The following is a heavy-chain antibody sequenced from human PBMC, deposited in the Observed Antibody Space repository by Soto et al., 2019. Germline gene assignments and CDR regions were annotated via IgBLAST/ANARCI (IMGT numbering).Heavy chain of an antibody. V-gene: IGHV3-49*04. CDR3: TRGKRYHYGSGSPGYYYYGMDV. Sequence: GGSLRLSCTASGFTFGDYAISWVRQAPGKGLEWVGFIRSKAYGGTTEYAASVKGRFTISRDDSKSIAYLQMNSLKTEDTAVYYCTRGKRYHYGSGSPGYYYYGMDVWGQGTTVTVSS. D-gene: IGHD3-10*01. J-gene: IGHJ6*02. CDR1: GFTFGDYA. CDR2: IRSKAYGGTT.